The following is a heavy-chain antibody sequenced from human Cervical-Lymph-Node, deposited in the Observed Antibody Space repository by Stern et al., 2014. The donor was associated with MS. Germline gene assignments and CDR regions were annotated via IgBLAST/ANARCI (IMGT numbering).Heavy chain of an antibody. CDR1: GYTFSSYG. Sequence: QLVQSGAEVKKPGASVKVSCKASGYTFSSYGVSWVRQAPGQGLEWMGWISVHNGNTNYAQKFQGRVTMTTDTSTSTAYMELRSLRSDDTAVYYCARRGYYDSSGSFYAFDIWGQGTMVTVSS. V-gene: IGHV1-18*01. CDR2: ISVHNGNT. D-gene: IGHD3-22*01. J-gene: IGHJ3*02. CDR3: ARRGYYDSSGSFYAFDI.